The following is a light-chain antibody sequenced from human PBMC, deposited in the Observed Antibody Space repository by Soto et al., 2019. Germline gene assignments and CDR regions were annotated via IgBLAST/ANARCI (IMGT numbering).Light chain of an antibody. CDR2: GNS. CDR3: QSYDSSLSAYV. J-gene: IGLJ1*01. V-gene: IGLV1-40*01. Sequence: QSVLTQPPSVSGAPGQRVTISCTGSSSNIGAGYDFPWYQQLPGTAPKLLIYGNSNRPSGVPDRFSGSKSGTSASLAITGLQAEDEADYYCQSYDSSLSAYVFGTGTKLTVL. CDR1: SSNIGAGYD.